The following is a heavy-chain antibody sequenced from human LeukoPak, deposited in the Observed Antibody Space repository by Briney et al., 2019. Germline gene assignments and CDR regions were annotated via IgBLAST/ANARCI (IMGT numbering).Heavy chain of an antibody. Sequence: PSETLSLTCTVSGGSISSYYWSWIRQPPGKGLEWIGYIYYSGSTNYNPSLKSRVTISVDTSKNQFSLKLSSVTAADTAVYYCARGAPIGLWLGELPPDYFDYWGQGTLVTVSS. V-gene: IGHV4-59*01. CDR3: ARGAPIGLWLGELPPDYFDY. CDR2: IYYSGST. D-gene: IGHD3-10*01. CDR1: GGSISSYY. J-gene: IGHJ4*02.